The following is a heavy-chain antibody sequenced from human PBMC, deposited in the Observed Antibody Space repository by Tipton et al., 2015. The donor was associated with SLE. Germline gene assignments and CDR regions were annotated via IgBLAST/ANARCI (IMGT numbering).Heavy chain of an antibody. CDR2: IRSDTSI. J-gene: IGHJ4*02. D-gene: IGHD3-16*01. CDR1: GFNFRDYE. V-gene: IGHV3-48*03. Sequence: SLRLSCAASGFNFRDYEMNWVRQAPGKGLEWISYIRSDTSISYADSVKGRFTVSKDNAKNSLYLQMNSLRVEDTAVYYCGRDARGVWDYWGQGALVIVSS. CDR3: GRDARGVWDY.